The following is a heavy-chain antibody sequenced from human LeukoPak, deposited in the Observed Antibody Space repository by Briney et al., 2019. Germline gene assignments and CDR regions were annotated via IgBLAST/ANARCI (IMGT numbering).Heavy chain of an antibody. CDR3: ASASGGWEYFRH. D-gene: IGHD2-15*01. CDR2: VYDSGST. Sequence: SETLSLTCTVSGDSISTYYGSWIRQPPGKGLEWVGYVYDSGSTNYNPTRKSRATISVDTSKSQFSLNLSSVTAADTAVYYCASASGGWEYFRHWGQGTLVTVSS. V-gene: IGHV4-59*01. CDR1: GDSISTYY. J-gene: IGHJ1*01.